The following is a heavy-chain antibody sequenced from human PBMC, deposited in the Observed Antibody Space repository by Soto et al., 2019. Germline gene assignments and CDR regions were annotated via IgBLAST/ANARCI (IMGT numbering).Heavy chain of an antibody. CDR1: GGSISSTDYY. CDR3: ARQNADIAAPIHN. J-gene: IGHJ1*01. CDR2: IYYSGST. Sequence: SETLSLTCTVSGGSISSTDYYWTWIRQPPGKGLEWIGSIYYSGSTHYNSSLKSRVTISVDTSKNQFSLKLSSVTVADTAVYYCARQNADIAAPIHNWGQGTLVTVSS. V-gene: IGHV4-39*01. D-gene: IGHD6-13*01.